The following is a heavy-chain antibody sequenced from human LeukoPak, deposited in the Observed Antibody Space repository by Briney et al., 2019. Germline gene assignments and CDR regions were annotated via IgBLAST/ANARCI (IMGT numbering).Heavy chain of an antibody. J-gene: IGHJ4*02. V-gene: IGHV3-23*01. Sequence: GGSLRLSCAASGFTFSSYAMSWVRQAPGKGLEWVSGISGSGGNTYYADSVKGRFTISRDNSKNTLYLQMNSRRAEDTAVYYCAKGGQYSSSSGFGYWGQGTLVTVSS. CDR2: ISGSGGNT. D-gene: IGHD6-6*01. CDR3: AKGGQYSSSSGFGY. CDR1: GFTFSSYA.